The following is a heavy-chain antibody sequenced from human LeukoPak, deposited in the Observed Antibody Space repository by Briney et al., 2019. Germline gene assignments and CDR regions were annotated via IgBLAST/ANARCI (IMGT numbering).Heavy chain of an antibody. CDR1: GGSISSGGYY. CDR2: INHSGST. CDR3: ASSDSKGPYYYYYYGMDV. D-gene: IGHD4-11*01. J-gene: IGHJ6*02. Sequence: SETLSLTCTVSGGSISSGGYYWSWIRQPPGKGLEWIGEINHSGSTNYNPSLKSRVTISVDTSKNQFSLKLSSVTAADTAVYYCASSDSKGPYYYYYYGMDVWGQGTTVTVSS. V-gene: IGHV4-39*07.